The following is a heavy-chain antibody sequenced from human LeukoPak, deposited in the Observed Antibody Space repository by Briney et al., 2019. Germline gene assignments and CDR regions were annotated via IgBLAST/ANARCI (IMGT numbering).Heavy chain of an antibody. CDR2: MNPNSGNT. CDR3: ATVKYYYDRSYDY. Sequence: ASVKVSCKASGYTFTTYDINWVRQATGQGLEWMGWMNPNSGNTGYAQKFQGRVTMTRNTSISTAYMGLSSLRSEDTAVYYCATVKYYYDRSYDYWGQGTLVTVSS. D-gene: IGHD3-22*01. CDR1: GYTFTTYD. J-gene: IGHJ4*02. V-gene: IGHV1-8*01.